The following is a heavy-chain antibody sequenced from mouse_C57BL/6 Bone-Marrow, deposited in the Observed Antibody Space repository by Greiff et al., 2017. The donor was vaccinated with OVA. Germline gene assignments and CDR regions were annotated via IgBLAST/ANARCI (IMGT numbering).Heavy chain of an antibody. CDR1: GYAFSSSW. V-gene: IGHV1-82*01. D-gene: IGHD1-1*01. Sequence: VKLQQSGPELVKPGASVKISCKASGYAFSSSWMNWVKQRPGKGLEWIGRIYPGDGDTNYNGKFKGKATLTADKSSSTAYMQLSSLTSEDSAVYFCARIYYYGSSQAFFDYWGQGTTLTVSS. CDR2: IYPGDGDT. J-gene: IGHJ2*01. CDR3: ARIYYYGSSQAFFDY.